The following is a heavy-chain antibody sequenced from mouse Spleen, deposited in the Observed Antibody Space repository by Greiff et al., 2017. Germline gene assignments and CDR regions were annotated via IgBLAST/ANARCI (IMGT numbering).Heavy chain of an antibody. CDR2: ISSGSSTI. J-gene: IGHJ3*01. CDR3: ARQNYSNYEFAY. Sequence: DVKLVESGGGLVKPGGSLKLSCAASGFTFSDYGMHWVRQAPEKGLEWVAYISSGSSTIYYADTVKGRFTISRDNAKNTLFLQMTSLRSEDTAMYYCARQNYSNYEFAYWGQGTLVTVSA. D-gene: IGHD2-5*01. CDR1: GFTFSDYG. V-gene: IGHV5-17*01.